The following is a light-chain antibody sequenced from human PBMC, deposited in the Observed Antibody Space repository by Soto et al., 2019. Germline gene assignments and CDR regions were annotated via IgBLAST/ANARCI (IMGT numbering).Light chain of an antibody. V-gene: IGKV3-15*01. CDR1: QRVSSN. CDR2: GAS. J-gene: IGKJ1*01. CDR3: QHYNNWSPWT. Sequence: EIVMTQSPATMSVSTGDRATLSCRASQRVSSNLAWYQQKFGQAHRRLIYGASTRATGIPARFSGSWSGTEFTLTISILQSEDFAVYYFQHYNNWSPWTFGQGTKVEIK.